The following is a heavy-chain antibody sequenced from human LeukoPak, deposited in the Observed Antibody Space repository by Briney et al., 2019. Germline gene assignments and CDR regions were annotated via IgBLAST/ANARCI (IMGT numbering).Heavy chain of an antibody. CDR2: IWYDESNK. Sequence: PGGSLRLSCAASGFTFSSYGLHWVRQAPGKGLEWVAVIWYDESNKYYTDSVKGRFTISRDNSKNTLYLQMNSLRAEDTAVYYCASGGYYYGSGVVYWGQGTLVTVSS. J-gene: IGHJ4*02. CDR1: GFTFSSYG. V-gene: IGHV3-33*01. CDR3: ASGGYYYGSGVVY. D-gene: IGHD3-10*01.